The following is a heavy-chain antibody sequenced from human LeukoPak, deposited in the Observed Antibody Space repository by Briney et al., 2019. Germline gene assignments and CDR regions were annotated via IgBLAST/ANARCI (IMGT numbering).Heavy chain of an antibody. CDR1: GFTFSSYD. J-gene: IGHJ4*02. D-gene: IGHD3-10*01. CDR2: IGTAGDT. CDR3: ARGRPMVRGVIDY. V-gene: IGHV3-13*01. Sequence: GGSLRLSCAASGFTFSSYDMHWVRQATGKGLEWVSAIGTAGDTYYPGSVKGRFTISRENAKNSLYLQMNSLRAGDTAVYYCARGRPMVRGVIDYWGQGTLVTVSS.